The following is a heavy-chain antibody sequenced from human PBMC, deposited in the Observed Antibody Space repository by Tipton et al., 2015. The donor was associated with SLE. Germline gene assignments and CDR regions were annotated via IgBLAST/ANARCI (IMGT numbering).Heavy chain of an antibody. J-gene: IGHJ2*01. D-gene: IGHD4-17*01. CDR3: ARGSDGEYVRCFDV. CDR1: GGSIGPYY. Sequence: TLSLTCTVSGGSIGPYYWHWIRRSPGKALEWIGYIYFDGNSNVRGNYNPSLQSRVTMSVDPSKMQFSLNLNSVTAADTAVYYCARGSDGEYVRCFDVWGPGTLVTVSS. V-gene: IGHV4-59*01. CDR2: IYFDGNS.